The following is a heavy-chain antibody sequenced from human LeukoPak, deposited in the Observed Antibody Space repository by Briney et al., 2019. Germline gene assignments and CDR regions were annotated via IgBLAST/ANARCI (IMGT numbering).Heavy chain of an antibody. CDR2: INPNNGAT. Sequence: ASVKVSCKASGYTFTGYYMHWVRQAPGQGLEWMGRINPNNGATNYAQKLQGRVTITGDTSISTAYMELSSLRSDDTAVYYCTRESGTHHGNAYWGQGTLVTLSS. J-gene: IGHJ4*02. CDR3: TRESGTHHGNAY. D-gene: IGHD1-26*01. CDR1: GYTFTGYY. V-gene: IGHV1-2*06.